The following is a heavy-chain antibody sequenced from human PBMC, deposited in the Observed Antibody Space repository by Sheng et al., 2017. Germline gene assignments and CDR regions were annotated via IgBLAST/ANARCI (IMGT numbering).Heavy chain of an antibody. CDR1: GGSFSTYY. Sequence: QVQLQQWGAGLLEPSETLSLTCAVYGGSFSTYYWSWIRQPPREGAWSGLGRINHSGNTNYNPSLKSRVTISVDTSKNQFSLNLRSVTAADTAVYYCATRRLGWGQGTLVTVSS. J-gene: IGHJ4*02. CDR3: ATRRLG. CDR2: INHSGNT. D-gene: IGHD3-9*01. V-gene: IGHV4-34*01.